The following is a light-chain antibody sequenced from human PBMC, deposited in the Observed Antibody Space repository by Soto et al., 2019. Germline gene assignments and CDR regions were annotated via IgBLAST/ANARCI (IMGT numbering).Light chain of an antibody. J-gene: IGKJ2*01. CDR3: QQYGSSYT. Sequence: EVVLTQSPGTLSLSPGERATLSCRASRSVGSNFVAWYQQKTGQPPSLLIYAATARATGVPDRFSGSGSGTDFTLTISSLEPEDSAVYFCQQYGSSYTFGQGTRLELK. CDR2: AAT. V-gene: IGKV3-20*01. CDR1: RSVGSNF.